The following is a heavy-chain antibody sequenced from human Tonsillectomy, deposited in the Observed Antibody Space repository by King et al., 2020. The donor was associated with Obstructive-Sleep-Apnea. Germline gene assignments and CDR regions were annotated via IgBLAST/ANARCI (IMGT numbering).Heavy chain of an antibody. D-gene: IGHD3-3*01. Sequence: VQLVQSGTEVKKPGASVRVSCKAAGYTYSNYGINWVRQAPGQGLEWMGWISGYNGNTIYVQSLQGRVTMTTDASTSTAYMELRSLRSDDTAAYYWARGTKIFGVRDYYDYDMDVWGQGTTVIVSS. J-gene: IGHJ6*02. V-gene: IGHV1-18*04. CDR2: ISGYNGNT. CDR1: GYTYSNYG. CDR3: ARGTKIFGVRDYYDYDMDV.